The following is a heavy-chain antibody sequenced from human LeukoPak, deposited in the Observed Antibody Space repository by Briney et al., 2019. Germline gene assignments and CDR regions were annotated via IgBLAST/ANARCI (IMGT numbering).Heavy chain of an antibody. D-gene: IGHD3-3*01. J-gene: IGHJ4*02. CDR2: INHSGST. Sequence: PSETLSLTCAVYGGSFSGYYWSWIRQPPGKGLEWIGEINHSGSTNYNPSLKSRVTISVDTSKNQFSLKLSSVTAADTAVYYCARGLHYFGVVIAYSYFDYWGQGALVTVSS. CDR3: ARGLHYFGVVIAYSYFDY. CDR1: GGSFSGYY. V-gene: IGHV4-34*01.